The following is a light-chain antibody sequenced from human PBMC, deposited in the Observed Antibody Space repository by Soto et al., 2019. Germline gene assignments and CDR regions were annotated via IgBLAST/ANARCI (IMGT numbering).Light chain of an antibody. CDR3: QSYDSSLSGLL. Sequence: QAVVTQPPSVSGAPGQRVTTSCTGSSSNIGAGYDVHWYQQLPGTAPKLLIYGNSNRPSGVPDRFSGSKSGTSASLAITGLQAEDEADYYCQSYDSSLSGLLFGGGTKLTVL. CDR2: GNS. J-gene: IGLJ2*01. CDR1: SSNIGAGYD. V-gene: IGLV1-40*01.